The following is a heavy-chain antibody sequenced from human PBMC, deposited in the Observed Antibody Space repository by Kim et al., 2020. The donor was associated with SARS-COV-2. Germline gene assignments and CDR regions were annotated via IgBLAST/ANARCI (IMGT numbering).Heavy chain of an antibody. D-gene: IGHD6-19*01. CDR3: ARGWLYPDL. CDR1: GFTFTPYW. Sequence: GGSLRLSCAASGFTFTPYWMAWVRQAPGKGLEWVAHIRQDGGDTYYVDSVKGRFTISRDNAKKSLYLQMTSLRAEDTALYYCARGWLYPDLWGRGPLVTLSS. J-gene: IGHJ2*01. V-gene: IGHV3-7*03. CDR2: IRQDGGDT.